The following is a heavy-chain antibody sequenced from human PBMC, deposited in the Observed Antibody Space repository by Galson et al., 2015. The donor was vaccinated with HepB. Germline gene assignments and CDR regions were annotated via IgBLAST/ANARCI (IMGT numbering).Heavy chain of an antibody. J-gene: IGHJ3*02. V-gene: IGHV3-7*03. CDR1: GFTLSKYW. D-gene: IGHD3-16*01. CDR2: IKQDGSEK. Sequence: SLRLSCAASGFTLSKYWMSWVRQTPEKGLEWVANIKQDGSEKYYVESVKGRFTISRDNAKNSMSLQMDNLRAEDTAVYYCIKQGGGFDSWGQGTMVTVSS. CDR3: IKQGGGFDS.